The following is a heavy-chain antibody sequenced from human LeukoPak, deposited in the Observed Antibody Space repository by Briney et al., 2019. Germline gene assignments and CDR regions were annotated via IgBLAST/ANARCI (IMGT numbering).Heavy chain of an antibody. CDR2: IYWDDDK. J-gene: IGHJ4*02. Sequence: SGPTLVKPPQTLTLTCTFSGFSLSTRGVGVGWIRQPPGKALEWLALIYWDDDKRYSPSLKSRLTITKDTSKNQVVLTMTNMDPVDTATYYCALQGPRAAHFDYWGQGTLVTVSS. D-gene: IGHD2-15*01. CDR3: ALQGPRAAHFDY. CDR1: GFSLSTRGVG. V-gene: IGHV2-5*02.